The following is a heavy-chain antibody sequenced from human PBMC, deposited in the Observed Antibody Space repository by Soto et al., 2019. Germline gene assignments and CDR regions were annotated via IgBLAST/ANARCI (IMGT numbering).Heavy chain of an antibody. CDR3: ANVNRRGYPMWAFDY. CDR1: GFTFSSYA. D-gene: IGHD1-1*01. V-gene: IGHV3-23*01. J-gene: IGHJ4*02. Sequence: GGSLRLSCAASGFTFSSYAMSWVRQAPGKGLEWVSAISGSGGSTYYADSVKGRFTISRDNSKNTLYLQMNSLRAEDTAVYYCANVNRRGYPMWAFDYWGQGTLVTVSS. CDR2: ISGSGGST.